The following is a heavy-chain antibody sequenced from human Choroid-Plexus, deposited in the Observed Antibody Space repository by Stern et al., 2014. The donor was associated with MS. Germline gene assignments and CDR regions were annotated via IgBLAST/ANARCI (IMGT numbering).Heavy chain of an antibody. CDR2: IREDGTEK. CDR1: GFTFGNYW. CDR3: ARGYNTIYGIVTQRGSGMDV. J-gene: IGHJ6*02. Sequence: EVHLVESGGGLVQPGGSLTISCTAAGFTFGNYWLTWVRQAPGTGLEWVANIREDGTEKDYVDSVKGRFTISRDNAMNSLYLQMNSLRVDDTALYYCARGYNTIYGIVTQRGSGMDVWGQGTTVIVSS. D-gene: IGHD3-3*01. V-gene: IGHV3-7*01.